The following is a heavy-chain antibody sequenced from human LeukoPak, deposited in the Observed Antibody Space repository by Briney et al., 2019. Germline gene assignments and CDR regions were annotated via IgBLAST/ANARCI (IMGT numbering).Heavy chain of an antibody. V-gene: IGHV1-69*05. CDR3: ARSPLSFDSYGSPSHASDI. J-gene: IGHJ3*02. D-gene: IGHD5-18*01. CDR1: GGTFSSYA. CDR2: IIPIFGTA. Sequence: GASVKVSCKASGGTFSSYAISWVRQAPGQGLEWMGRIIPIFGTANYAQKFQGRVTITTDESTSTAYMELSSLRSEDTAMYYCARSPLSFDSYGSPSHASDIWGQGTMVTVSS.